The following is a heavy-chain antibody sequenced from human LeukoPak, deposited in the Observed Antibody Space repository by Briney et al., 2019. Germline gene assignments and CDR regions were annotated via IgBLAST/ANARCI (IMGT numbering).Heavy chain of an antibody. D-gene: IGHD3-3*01. CDR2: LNHSGST. CDR3: ARSRAGNDFLSAFYAFDI. CDR1: GGSFSGYY. V-gene: IGHV4-34*01. Sequence: PDTLSLTCAVYGGSFSGYYWSWIRQPPGKGLEWIGELNHSGSTNNNPSLKSRVTVLVDASKNQFSLKLSSVTAADSAVYYCARSRAGNDFLSAFYAFDIWGQGTMVTVS. J-gene: IGHJ3*02.